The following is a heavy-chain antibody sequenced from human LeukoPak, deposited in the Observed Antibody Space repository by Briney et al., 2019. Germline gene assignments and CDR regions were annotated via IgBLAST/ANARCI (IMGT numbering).Heavy chain of an antibody. V-gene: IGHV4-59*11. CDR3: ARGPTSSGFEY. Sequence: SETLSLTCTVSGDSISPHYWSWIRQSPGRGLEWIGYIYYSGRTEYSPSLRSRVTISVDTSKNHFSLKLTSLTVADTAVYYRARGPTSSGFEYWGQGTLVTVSS. D-gene: IGHD3-10*01. CDR1: GDSISPHY. CDR2: IYYSGRT. J-gene: IGHJ4*02.